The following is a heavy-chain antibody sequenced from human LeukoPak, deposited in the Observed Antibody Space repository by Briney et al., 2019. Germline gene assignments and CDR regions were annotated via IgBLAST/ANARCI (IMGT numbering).Heavy chain of an antibody. V-gene: IGHV3-48*03. CDR3: ASLVGSCSPPHCPPSPDF. Sequence: PGGSLRLSCAASGITFSSYGMSWVRQAPGKGLEWVSSISSTGGTTYYADSVKGRFTISRDNAKNSLYLQMDSLRAEDTAIYYCASLVGSCSPPHCPPSPDFWGQGTLVTVFS. D-gene: IGHD2-2*03. J-gene: IGHJ4*02. CDR1: GITFSSYG. CDR2: ISSTGGTT.